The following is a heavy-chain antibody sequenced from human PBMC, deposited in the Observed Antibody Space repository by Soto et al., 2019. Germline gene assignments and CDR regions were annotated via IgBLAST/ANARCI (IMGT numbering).Heavy chain of an antibody. J-gene: IGHJ6*02. CDR1: GYTFTSYG. CDR3: ARDLQTDGTAAGRMDAMDV. V-gene: IGHV1-18*01. Sequence: ASVKVSCKASGYTFTSYGISWVRQAPGQGLEWMGWISAYNGNTNYAQKLQGRVTMTTDTSTSTAYMELRSLRSEDTTVYYCARDLQTDGTAAGRMDAMDVWGQGTTVTVSS. CDR2: ISAYNGNT. D-gene: IGHD6-13*01.